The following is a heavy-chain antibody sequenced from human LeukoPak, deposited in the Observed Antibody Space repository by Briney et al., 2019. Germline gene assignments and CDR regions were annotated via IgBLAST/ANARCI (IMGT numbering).Heavy chain of an antibody. CDR3: ARAVAAAAFDP. Sequence: PGGSLRLSCAASGFTFSSYWMHWVRQAPGKGLVWVSRINSDGSSTSYADSVKGRFTISRDNAKNTLYLQMNSLRAEDTAVYYCARAVAAAAFDPWGQGTLVTVSS. CDR2: INSDGSST. V-gene: IGHV3-74*01. CDR1: GFTFSSYW. J-gene: IGHJ5*02. D-gene: IGHD6-13*01.